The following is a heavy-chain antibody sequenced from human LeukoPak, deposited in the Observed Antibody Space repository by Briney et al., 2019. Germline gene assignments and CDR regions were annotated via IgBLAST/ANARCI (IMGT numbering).Heavy chain of an antibody. J-gene: IGHJ4*02. V-gene: IGHV3-9*01. Sequence: PGGSLRLSCAASGLTLSSYRMHWVRHAPGKGPVWVSGISWNSGSIGYADTVKGRFTISRNNAKYSLYLQMNSLRAEDTALYYCAKDISFGEPYLYFDYWGQGTLVTVPS. CDR3: AKDISFGEPYLYFDY. CDR2: ISWNSGSI. CDR1: GLTLSSYR. D-gene: IGHD3-10*01.